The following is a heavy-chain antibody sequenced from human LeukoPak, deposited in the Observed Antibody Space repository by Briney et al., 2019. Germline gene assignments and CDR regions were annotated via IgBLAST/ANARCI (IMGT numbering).Heavy chain of an antibody. V-gene: IGHV4-59*01. D-gene: IGHD6-19*01. CDR3: ARDVGGWYDY. CDR1: GGSISSYY. CDR2: IYYSGST. J-gene: IGHJ4*02. Sequence: PSETLSLTCTVSGGSISSYYWSWIRQPPGKGLEWIGYIYYSGSTNYNPSLKSRVTISVDTSKNQFSLKLSSVTAADAAVYYCARDVGGWYDYWGQGTLVTVSS.